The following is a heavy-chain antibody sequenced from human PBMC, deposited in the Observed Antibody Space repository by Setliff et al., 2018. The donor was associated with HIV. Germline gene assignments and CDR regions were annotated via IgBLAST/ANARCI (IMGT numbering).Heavy chain of an antibody. J-gene: IGHJ6*03. Sequence: SETLSLTCTVSGGSISSYYWSWIRQPPGKGLEWIGHISTTGSTNYNPSLKSRVIMSVDTSRNQFSLKLSSVTAADTAVYYCVRGYCSSTTCYDDYYYMDVWGKGSTVTVSS. V-gene: IGHV4-4*07. CDR3: VRGYCSSTTCYDDYYYMDV. CDR2: ISTTGST. CDR1: GGSISSYY. D-gene: IGHD2-2*01.